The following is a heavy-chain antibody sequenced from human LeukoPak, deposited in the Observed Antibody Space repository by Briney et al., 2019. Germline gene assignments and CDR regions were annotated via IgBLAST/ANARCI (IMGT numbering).Heavy chain of an antibody. CDR2: IWYDGSNK. V-gene: IGHV3-30*02. CDR1: GFTFSSYG. J-gene: IGHJ6*02. CDR3: AKDVLRFLEWLLYAGYYYYGMDV. D-gene: IGHD3-3*01. Sequence: GGSLRLSCAASGFTFSSYGMHWVRQAPGKGLEWVAVIWYDGSNKYYADSVKGRFTISRDNSKNTLYLQMNSLRAEDTAVYYCAKDVLRFLEWLLYAGYYYYGMDVWGQGTTVTVSS.